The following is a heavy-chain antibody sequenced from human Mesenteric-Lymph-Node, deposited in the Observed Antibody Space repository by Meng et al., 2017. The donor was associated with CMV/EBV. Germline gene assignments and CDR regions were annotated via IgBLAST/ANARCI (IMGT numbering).Heavy chain of an antibody. Sequence: GESLKISCAASDFTISSYFMSWVRQAPATGLEWVSVTYSGGSTYFADSVKGRFTISRDNSKNTLYLQMNSLRAEDTAVYYCARGSTVGDWGQGTLVTVSS. D-gene: IGHD1-26*01. CDR2: TYSGGST. J-gene: IGHJ4*02. V-gene: IGHV3-66*02. CDR3: ARGSTVGD. CDR1: DFTISSYF.